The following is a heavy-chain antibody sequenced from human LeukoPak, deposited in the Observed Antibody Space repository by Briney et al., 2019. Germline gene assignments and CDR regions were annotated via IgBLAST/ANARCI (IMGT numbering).Heavy chain of an antibody. J-gene: IGHJ5*02. Sequence: GGSLRLSCAASGFTFRKFDMRWVRQATGKGLEWVSGISSSGDTFYQDSVKGRFTISRENGENSLFLQLNSLRTGDTAVYYCVRALYNSGQFDPWGQGTLVTVSS. D-gene: IGHD5-12*01. CDR1: GFTFRKFD. CDR3: VRALYNSGQFDP. CDR2: ISSSGDT. V-gene: IGHV3-13*04.